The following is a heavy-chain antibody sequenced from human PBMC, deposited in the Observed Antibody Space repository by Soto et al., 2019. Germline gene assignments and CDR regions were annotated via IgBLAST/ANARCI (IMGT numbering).Heavy chain of an antibody. J-gene: IGHJ4*02. CDR3: ARHPPYGPLYY. D-gene: IGHD4-17*01. CDR1: SGSISSSNW. CDR2: IYHSGST. V-gene: IGHV4-4*02. Sequence: SETLSLTCAVSSGSISSSNWWSWVRQPPGKGLEWIGEIYHSGSTYYNPSLKSRVTISGDTSKNQFSLRLTSVTAADTAVYYCARHPPYGPLYYWGQGTLVTVSS.